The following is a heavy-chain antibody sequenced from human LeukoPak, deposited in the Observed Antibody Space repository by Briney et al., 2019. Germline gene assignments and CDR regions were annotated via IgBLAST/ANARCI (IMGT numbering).Heavy chain of an antibody. CDR2: IKQDGSEK. V-gene: IGHV3-7*04. CDR1: GFIFSSYW. J-gene: IGHJ4*02. Sequence: GGSLRLSCAASGFIFSSYWMSWVRQAPGKGLEWVANIKQDGSEKYYVDSMKGRITISRDNAKNSLYLQLNGLRAEDTAVYYCARDLRTYYPRHFDSWGQGTLVTVSS. CDR3: ARDLRTYYPRHFDS. D-gene: IGHD3-22*01.